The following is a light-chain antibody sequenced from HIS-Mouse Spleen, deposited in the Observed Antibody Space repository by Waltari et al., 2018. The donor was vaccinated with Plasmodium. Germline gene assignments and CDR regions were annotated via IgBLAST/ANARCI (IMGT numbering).Light chain of an antibody. CDR3: YSTDSSGNHRV. CDR1: ALPTKY. CDR2: EDS. V-gene: IGLV3-10*01. J-gene: IGLJ3*02. Sequence: SYELTQPPSVSVSPGQTARITCSGDALPTKYAYWYQQKSGQAPVLVIYEDSKRPSGIPERSSGSSSGTMATWTISGAQVEDEADYYCYSTDSSGNHRVFGGGTKLTVL.